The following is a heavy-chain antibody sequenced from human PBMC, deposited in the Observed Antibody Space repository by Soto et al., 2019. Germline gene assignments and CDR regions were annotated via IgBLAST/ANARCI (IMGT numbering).Heavy chain of an antibody. D-gene: IGHD3-10*01. J-gene: IGHJ6*02. CDR3: EKGGSGRSDYYYGMDV. CDR2: ISDSGGAT. CDR1: GFTFNNYA. Sequence: PGGSLRLSCAASGFTFNNYAMSWVRQAPGKGLEWVSTISDSGGATYYADSVRGRFTISRDNSKNTLFLQMNSLRAEETAIYYCEKGGSGRSDYYYGMDVWGQGTTVTVSS. V-gene: IGHV3-23*01.